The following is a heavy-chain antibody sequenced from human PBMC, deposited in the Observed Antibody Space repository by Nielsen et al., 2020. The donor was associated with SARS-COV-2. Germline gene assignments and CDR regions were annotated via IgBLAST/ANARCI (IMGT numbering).Heavy chain of an antibody. CDR2: INPNSGNT. J-gene: IGHJ2*01. Sequence: ASVKVSCKASGYTFTGYYMHWVRQAPGQGLEWMGWINPNSGNTGYAQKFQGRVTMTRNTSISTAYMELSSLRSEDTAVYYCARLYYYDSSGYSGDWYFDLWGRGTLVTVSS. CDR3: ARLYYYDSSGYSGDWYFDL. CDR1: GYTFTGYY. D-gene: IGHD3-22*01. V-gene: IGHV1-8*02.